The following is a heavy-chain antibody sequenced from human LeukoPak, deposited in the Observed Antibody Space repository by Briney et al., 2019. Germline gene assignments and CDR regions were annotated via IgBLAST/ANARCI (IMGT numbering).Heavy chain of an antibody. J-gene: IGHJ4*02. V-gene: IGHV4-39*01. Sequence: SETLSLTCTVSGGSISSSSYYWGWIRQPPGKGLEWIGSIYYSGSTYYNPSLKSRVTISVDTSKNQFSLKLSFVTAADTAVYYCARPQYCSSTSCSSDYWGQGTLVTVSS. D-gene: IGHD2-2*01. CDR2: IYYSGST. CDR1: GGSISSSSYY. CDR3: ARPQYCSSTSCSSDY.